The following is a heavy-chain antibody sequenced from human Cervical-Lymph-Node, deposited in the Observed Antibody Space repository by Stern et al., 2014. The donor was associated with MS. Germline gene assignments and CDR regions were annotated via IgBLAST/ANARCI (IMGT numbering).Heavy chain of an antibody. CDR3: VGSNWYYFDF. D-gene: IGHD6-13*01. Sequence: EVQLLESGGDLVQPGGSLLLSCAASGFTFNSYSMHWVRQVPGKEPVWVSRVNTDGSSAHYADSVKGRFTISRDNAKNTVYLEMNSLRAEDTAVYYCVGSNWYYFDFWGQGTLVTVSS. J-gene: IGHJ4*02. CDR1: GFTFNSYS. CDR2: VNTDGSSA. V-gene: IGHV3-74*02.